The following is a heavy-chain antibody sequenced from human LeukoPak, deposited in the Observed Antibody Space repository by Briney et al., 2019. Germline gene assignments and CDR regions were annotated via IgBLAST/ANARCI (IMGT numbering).Heavy chain of an antibody. V-gene: IGHV4-39*07. J-gene: IGHJ6*03. CDR2: IYYSGST. CDR1: GGSISSSSYY. CDR3: ARTGDYGDYARHYYYYYMDV. Sequence: SETLSLTCTVSGGSISSSSYYWGWIRQPPGKGLEWIGSIYYSGSTYYNPSLKSRVTISVDTSKNQFSLKLSSVTAADTAVYYCARTGDYGDYARHYYYYYMDVWGKGTTVTVSS. D-gene: IGHD4-17*01.